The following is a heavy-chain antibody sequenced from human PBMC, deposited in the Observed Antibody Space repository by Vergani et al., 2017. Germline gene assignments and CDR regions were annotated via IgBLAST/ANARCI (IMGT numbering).Heavy chain of an antibody. CDR3: ARVYYDILTGYVL. D-gene: IGHD3-9*01. CDR1: GYTFTSYG. J-gene: IGHJ4*02. CDR2: ISAYNGNT. Sequence: QVHLVQSGAEVKKPGASVKVSCKASGYTFTSYGISWVRQAPGQGLEWMGWISAYNGNTNYAQKLQGRVTMTTDTSTNTVYMELRSLRSDDTAVYYCARVYYDILTGYVLWGQGTLVTVSS. V-gene: IGHV1-18*01.